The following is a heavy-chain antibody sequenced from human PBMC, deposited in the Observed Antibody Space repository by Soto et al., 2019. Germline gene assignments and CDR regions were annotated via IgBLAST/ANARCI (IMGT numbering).Heavy chain of an antibody. J-gene: IGHJ2*01. Sequence: EVQLVESGGGLVQPGGSLRLSCAASGFTFSSYWMSWVRQAPGKGLEWVANIKQDGSEKYYVDSVKGRFTISRDNAKNSLYLQMNSLRAEDTAVYYCARDLISALRFYWYFDLWGRGTLVTVSS. V-gene: IGHV3-7*03. D-gene: IGHD4-17*01. CDR3: ARDLISALRFYWYFDL. CDR1: GFTFSSYW. CDR2: IKQDGSEK.